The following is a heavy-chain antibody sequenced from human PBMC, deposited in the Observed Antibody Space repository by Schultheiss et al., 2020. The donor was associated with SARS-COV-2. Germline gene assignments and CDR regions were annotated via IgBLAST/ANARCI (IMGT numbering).Heavy chain of an antibody. V-gene: IGHV1-8*01. CDR2: MNPNSGNT. J-gene: IGHJ4*02. Sequence: ASVKVSCKASGYTFTSYDINWVRQATGQGLEWMGWMNPNSGNTGYAQKFQGRVTMTRDTSTSTAYMELSSLRSEDTAVYYCARDSGYDSGLDYWGQGTLVTVSS. D-gene: IGHD5-12*01. CDR1: GYTFTSYD. CDR3: ARDSGYDSGLDY.